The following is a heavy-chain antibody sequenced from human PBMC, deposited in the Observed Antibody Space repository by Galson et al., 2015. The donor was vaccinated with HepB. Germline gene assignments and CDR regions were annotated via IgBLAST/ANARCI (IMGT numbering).Heavy chain of an antibody. V-gene: IGHV3-23*01. Sequence: SLRLSCAASGFTFSSYAMSWVRQAPGKGPEWVAATSGSGDSTHYADSVKGRFSISRDNSKNTLSLQMNSLRADDTAAYYCVTGTFRVGCSSWGQGP. CDR2: TSGSGDST. J-gene: IGHJ5*02. D-gene: IGHD2/OR15-2a*01. CDR3: VTGTFRVGCSS. CDR1: GFTFSSYA.